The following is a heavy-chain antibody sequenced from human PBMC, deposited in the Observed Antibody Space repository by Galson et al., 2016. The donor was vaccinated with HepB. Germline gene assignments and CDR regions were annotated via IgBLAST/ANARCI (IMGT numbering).Heavy chain of an antibody. CDR1: GFTFGTYT. CDR2: VSYNGSNK. Sequence: SLRLSCAASGFTFGTYTMHWVRQAPGKGLEWVALVSYNGSNKYYVDSVKGRFTISRDNSKNTLYLQMNSLRVEDTAIYYCSRGAPGGWFDPWGQGTLVTVSS. J-gene: IGHJ5*02. V-gene: IGHV3-30*04. CDR3: SRGAPGGWFDP. D-gene: IGHD3-10*01.